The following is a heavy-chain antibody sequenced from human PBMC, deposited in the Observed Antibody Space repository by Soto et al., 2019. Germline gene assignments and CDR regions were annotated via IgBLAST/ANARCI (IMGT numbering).Heavy chain of an antibody. CDR1: GFTFSSYA. V-gene: IGHV3-23*01. D-gene: IGHD3-22*01. CDR2: ISGSGGST. Sequence: GGSLRLSCAASGFTFSSYAMSWVRQAPGKGLEWVSAISGSGGSTYYADSVKGRFTISRDKSKNTLYLQMNSLRAEDAAVYYCAKDSEDSSGYYSRYFDLWGRGTLVTVSS. CDR3: AKDSEDSSGYYSRYFDL. J-gene: IGHJ2*01.